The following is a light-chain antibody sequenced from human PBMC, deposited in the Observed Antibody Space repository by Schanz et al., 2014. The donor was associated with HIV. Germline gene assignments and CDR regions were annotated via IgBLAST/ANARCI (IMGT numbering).Light chain of an antibody. CDR3: SSYRSLNNLI. J-gene: IGLJ2*01. CDR1: SSDVGYYNY. Sequence: QSALTQPPSASGSPGQSVTISCTGTSSDVGYYNYVSWYQQHPGKAPKLMIYEVDKRPSGVPDRFSGSKSGNTASLTVSGLQAEDEADYHCSSYRSLNNLIFGGGTKVTV. CDR2: EVD. V-gene: IGLV2-8*01.